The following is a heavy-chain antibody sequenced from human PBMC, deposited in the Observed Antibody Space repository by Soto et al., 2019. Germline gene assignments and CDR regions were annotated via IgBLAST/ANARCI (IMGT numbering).Heavy chain of an antibody. J-gene: IGHJ2*01. CDR1: GFTFSACA. V-gene: IGHV3-30*18. CDR2: ISSDGSNY. CDR3: AKEVGTAMTAITNWPFDL. Sequence: QVQLVESGGGVVQPGRSQRLSCAASGFTFSACAMHWVRQSPGKGLEWVAVISSDGSNYYYEDSVKGRFTISRDNSKHPLYLQMASLRAEDTAVYYCAKEVGTAMTAITNWPFDLWGRGTLVTVSS. D-gene: IGHD2-21*02.